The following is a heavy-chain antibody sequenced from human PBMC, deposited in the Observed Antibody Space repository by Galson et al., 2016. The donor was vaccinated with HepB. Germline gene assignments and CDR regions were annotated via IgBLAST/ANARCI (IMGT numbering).Heavy chain of an antibody. Sequence: ATLSLTCAVSGGSIRSGNWWRWVRQPPGRGLEWMGEIQHSGNTNYNSSLKSRVTISVDKSKRQFSLRLRSVTAADTAVYYCATSGGPTWGSFDYWGQGTLVTVSS. CDR3: ATSGGPTWGSFDY. J-gene: IGHJ4*02. D-gene: IGHD7-27*01. V-gene: IGHV4-4*02. CDR1: GGSIRSGNW. CDR2: IQHSGNT.